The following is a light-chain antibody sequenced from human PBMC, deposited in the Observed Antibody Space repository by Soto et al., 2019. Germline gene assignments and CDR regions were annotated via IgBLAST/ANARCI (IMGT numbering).Light chain of an antibody. Sequence: EVVLTQSPGILSLSPGERATLSCRASENIGSSYLAWYMQKPGRAPRLLIYDTSSRASGIPDRFSGSGSGTDFTLTIRRLEPEDFAVYFCQQYDYLITFGQGTRLEIK. CDR2: DTS. CDR3: QQYDYLIT. J-gene: IGKJ5*01. CDR1: ENIGSSY. V-gene: IGKV3-20*01.